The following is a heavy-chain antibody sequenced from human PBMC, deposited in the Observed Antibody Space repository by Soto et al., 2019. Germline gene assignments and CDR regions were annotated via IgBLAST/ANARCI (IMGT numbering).Heavy chain of an antibody. V-gene: IGHV3-15*01. CDR1: GFTFSNAC. CDR2: IKSKTDGGTT. D-gene: IGHD3-22*01. J-gene: IGHJ6*02. CDR3: TTGVRDSSGPMRFSYYYGMDV. Sequence: PXECLRLSFAASGFTFSNACMSWVRQAPGRGLEWVGRIKSKTDGGTTDYAAPVKGRFTISRDDSKNTLYLQMNSLKTEDTAVYYCTTGVRDSSGPMRFSYYYGMDVWGQGTTVTV.